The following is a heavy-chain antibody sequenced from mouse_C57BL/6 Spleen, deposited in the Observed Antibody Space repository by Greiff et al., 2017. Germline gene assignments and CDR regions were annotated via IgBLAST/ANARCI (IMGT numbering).Heavy chain of an antibody. D-gene: IGHD2-4*01. Sequence: EVKLVESGGGLVKPGGSLKLSCAASGFTFSDYGMHWVRQAPEKGLEWVAYISSDSSTIYYADTVKGRFTISRDNAKNTLFLQMTSLRSEDTAMYYCARDYGGAMDYWGQGTSVTVSS. V-gene: IGHV5-17*01. CDR1: GFTFSDYG. CDR2: ISSDSSTI. CDR3: ARDYGGAMDY. J-gene: IGHJ4*01.